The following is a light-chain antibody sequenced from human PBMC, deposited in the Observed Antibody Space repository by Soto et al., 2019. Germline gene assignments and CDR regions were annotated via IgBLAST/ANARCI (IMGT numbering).Light chain of an antibody. J-gene: IGKJ1*01. CDR1: QSVGSSF. CDR3: QRYGSSPRT. Sequence: EIVLTQSPGTLSLSPGERATLSCRASQSVGSSFLAWYQQRPGQGPRLLIYGASSRATGIPDRFSGSGSGTDFTLSISRLEPEDFAVYYCQRYGSSPRTFGQGTKVEIK. CDR2: GAS. V-gene: IGKV3-20*01.